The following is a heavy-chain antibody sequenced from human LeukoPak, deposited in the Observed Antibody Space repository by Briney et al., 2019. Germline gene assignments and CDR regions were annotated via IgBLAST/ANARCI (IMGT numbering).Heavy chain of an antibody. D-gene: IGHD3-9*01. Sequence: SETLSLTCAVYGGSFSGYYWSWIRQPPGKGLEWIGEINHSGSTNYNPSLKSRVTISVDTSKNQFSLKLSSVTAADTAVYYCARQKVLRYFDWLLYYYYYMDVWGKGTTVTISS. CDR3: ARQKVLRYFDWLLYYYYYMDV. V-gene: IGHV4-34*01. CDR2: INHSGST. J-gene: IGHJ6*03. CDR1: GGSFSGYY.